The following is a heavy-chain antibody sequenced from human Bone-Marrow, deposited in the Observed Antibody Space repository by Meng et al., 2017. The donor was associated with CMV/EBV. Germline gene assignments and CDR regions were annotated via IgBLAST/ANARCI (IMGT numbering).Heavy chain of an antibody. CDR2: INPNSGGT. V-gene: IGHV1-2*02. D-gene: IGHD3-3*01. J-gene: IGHJ5*02. CDR3: AREWVRRRFLEWFKWFDP. Sequence: ASVKVSCKASGGTFSSYAISWVRQAPGQGLEWMGWINPNSGGTNYAQKFQGRVTMTRDTSISTAYMELSRLRSDDTAVYYCAREWVRRRFLEWFKWFDPWDQGPLVTVSS. CDR1: GGTFSSYA.